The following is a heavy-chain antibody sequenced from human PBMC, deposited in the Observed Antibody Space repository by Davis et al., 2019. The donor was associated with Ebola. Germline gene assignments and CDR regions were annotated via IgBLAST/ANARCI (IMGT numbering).Heavy chain of an antibody. D-gene: IGHD3-9*01. V-gene: IGHV4-30-2*01. CDR3: ARGHDILTGYYSGRYFDY. J-gene: IGHJ4*02. CDR1: GGSISSGGYS. Sequence: SETLSLTCAVSGGSISSGGYSWSWIRQPPGKGLEWIGYIYHSGSTYYNPSLKSRVTISVDRSKNQFSLKLSSVTAAATAVYYCARGHDILTGYYSGRYFDYWGQGTLVTVSS. CDR2: IYHSGST.